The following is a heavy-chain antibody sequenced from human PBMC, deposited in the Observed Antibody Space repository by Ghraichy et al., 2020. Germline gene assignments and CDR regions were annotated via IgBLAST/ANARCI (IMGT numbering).Heavy chain of an antibody. CDR3: ARRGETTVNHYYYYYYMDV. D-gene: IGHD4-17*01. V-gene: IGHV4-59*01. CDR1: GGSISSYY. CDR2: IYYSGST. J-gene: IGHJ6*03. Sequence: SETLSLTCTVSGGSISSYYWSWIRQPPGKGLEWIGYIYYSGSTNYNPSLKSRVTISVDTSKNQFSLKLSSVTAADTAVYYCARRGETTVNHYYYYYYMDVWGKGTTATVSS.